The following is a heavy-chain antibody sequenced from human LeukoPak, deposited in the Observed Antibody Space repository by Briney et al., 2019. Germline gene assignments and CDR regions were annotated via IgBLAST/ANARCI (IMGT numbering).Heavy chain of an antibody. D-gene: IGHD5-18*01. Sequence: GGSLRLSCAASGFTFSSYSMNWVRQAPGKGLEWVSSISSSSSYIYYADSVKGRFTISRDNAKNSLYLQMNSLRAEDTAVYYCARGRLDTAIFDYWGQGTLVTVSS. J-gene: IGHJ4*02. CDR3: ARGRLDTAIFDY. V-gene: IGHV3-21*01. CDR2: ISSSSSYI. CDR1: GFTFSSYS.